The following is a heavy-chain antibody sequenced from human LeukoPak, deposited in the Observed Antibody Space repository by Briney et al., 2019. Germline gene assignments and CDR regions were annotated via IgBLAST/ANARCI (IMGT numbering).Heavy chain of an antibody. CDR1: GGSFSGYY. CDR2: INHSGST. CDR3: ARLFARAGIYY. Sequence: SETLSLTCAVYGGSFSGYYWSWIRQPPGKGLEWIGEINHSGSTNYNPSLKSRVTISVDTSKNQFSLTLSSVAAADTAVYYCARLFARAGIYYWGQGTLVTVSP. D-gene: IGHD2-21*01. V-gene: IGHV4-34*01. J-gene: IGHJ4*02.